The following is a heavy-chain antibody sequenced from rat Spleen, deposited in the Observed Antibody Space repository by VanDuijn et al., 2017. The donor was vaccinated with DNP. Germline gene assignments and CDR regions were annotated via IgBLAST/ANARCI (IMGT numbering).Heavy chain of an antibody. J-gene: IGHJ2*01. CDR1: GFTFSHYY. CDR3: ARPDY. V-gene: IGHV5-7*01. Sequence: EVQLVESGGGLVQPGRSMKLSCAASGFTFSHYYMAWVRQAPTKGLEWVATISYDGSNTNYRDSVQGRFTISRDNAETTLYLQMDSLRSEDTATYYCARPDYWGQGVMVTVSS. CDR2: ISYDGSNT.